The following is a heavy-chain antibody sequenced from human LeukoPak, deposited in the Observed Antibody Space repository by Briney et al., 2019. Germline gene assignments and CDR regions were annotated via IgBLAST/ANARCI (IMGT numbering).Heavy chain of an antibody. J-gene: IGHJ4*02. V-gene: IGHV1-18*04. Sequence: ASVTVSCKASGYTFTNYGISWVRQAPGQGLEWMAWMSANNYETRYAHNFQGRVTMTTDTSATTTYMELRSLRSDDTAVYYCARVPPSAHQLLSSDYWGQGTQVTVSS. CDR1: GYTFTNYG. D-gene: IGHD2-2*01. CDR2: MSANNYET. CDR3: ARVPPSAHQLLSSDY.